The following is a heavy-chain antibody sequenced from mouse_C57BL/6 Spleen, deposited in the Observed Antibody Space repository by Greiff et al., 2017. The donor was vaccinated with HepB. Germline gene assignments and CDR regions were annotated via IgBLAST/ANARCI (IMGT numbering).Heavy chain of an antibody. V-gene: IGHV1-81*01. Sequence: VQLQQSGAELARPGASVKLSCKASGYTFTSYGISWVKQRTGQGLEWIGEIYPRSGNTYYNEKFKGKATLTADKSSSTAYMELRSLTSEDSAVYFCAREVITTVVARYFDVWGTGTTVTVSS. CDR1: GYTFTSYG. D-gene: IGHD1-1*01. J-gene: IGHJ1*03. CDR3: AREVITTVVARYFDV. CDR2: IYPRSGNT.